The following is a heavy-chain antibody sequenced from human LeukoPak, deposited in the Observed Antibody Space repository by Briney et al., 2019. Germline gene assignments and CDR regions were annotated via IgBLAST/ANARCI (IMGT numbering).Heavy chain of an antibody. CDR1: GYIFTRYS. V-gene: IGHV1-18*01. CDR2: ISAYNGNT. CDR3: ARDHGGYETEYYFDY. Sequence: ASVKVSCKASGYIFTRYSFSWVRQAPGQGLEWMGWISAYNGNTNYAQKLQGRVTMTTDTSTSTAYMELRSLRSDDTAVYYCARDHGGYETEYYFDYWGQGTLVTVSS. D-gene: IGHD5-12*01. J-gene: IGHJ4*02.